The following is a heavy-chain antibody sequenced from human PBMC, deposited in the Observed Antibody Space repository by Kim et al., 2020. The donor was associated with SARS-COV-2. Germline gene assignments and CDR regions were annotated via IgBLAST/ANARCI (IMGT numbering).Heavy chain of an antibody. CDR3: ARAGVDTTRPHYGDYESPDYYYGMDV. V-gene: IGHV1-2*02. D-gene: IGHD4-17*01. CDR2: INPNSGGT. CDR1: GYTFTGYY. J-gene: IGHJ6*01. Sequence: ASVKVSCKASGYTFTGYYMHWVRQAPGQGLEWMGWINPNSGGTNYAQKFQGRVTMTRDTSISTAYMELSRLRSDDTAVYYCARAGVDTTRPHYGDYESPDYYYGMDVWGQGTTVTVSS.